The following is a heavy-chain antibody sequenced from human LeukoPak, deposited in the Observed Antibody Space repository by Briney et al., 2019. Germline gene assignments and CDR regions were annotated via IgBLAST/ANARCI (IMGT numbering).Heavy chain of an antibody. D-gene: IGHD6-19*01. CDR3: AKVRYSSGWSPFDY. CDR1: GFTFSSYA. J-gene: IGHJ4*02. V-gene: IGHV3-23*01. Sequence: GGSLRLSCAASGFTFSSYAMSWVRQAPGKGLEWVSAISGSGGSTYYADSVKGRSTISRDNSKNTLYLQMNSLRAEDTAVYYCAKVRYSSGWSPFDYWGQGTLVTVSS. CDR2: ISGSGGST.